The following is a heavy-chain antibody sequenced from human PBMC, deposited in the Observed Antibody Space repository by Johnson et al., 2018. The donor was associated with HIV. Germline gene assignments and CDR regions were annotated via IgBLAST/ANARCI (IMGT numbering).Heavy chain of an antibody. V-gene: IGHV3-66*03. Sequence: VQLVESGGGLIQPGGSLRLSCAASGLTVSSNFMTWVRQAPGKGLEWVSGISGGGGSTYYADSVKGRFTISRDNSKNTLYLQMNSLRAEDTAVYYCAKDGRTTATAQSAFHMWGQGTLVTVSS. CDR2: ISGGGGST. CDR1: GLTVSSNF. D-gene: IGHD1-1*01. CDR3: AKDGRTTATAQSAFHM. J-gene: IGHJ3*02.